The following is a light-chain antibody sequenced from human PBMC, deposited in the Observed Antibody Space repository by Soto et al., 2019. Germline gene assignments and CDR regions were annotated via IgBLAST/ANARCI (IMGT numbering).Light chain of an antibody. Sequence: EIVLTQSPGTLSLSPGERATLSCRASQSIRSNYLAWYQQKPGQAPRLLIYDASGRATGIPDRFSGSGSGTDFTLTISRLEPEDFAVYYCQQYGSSPRTFGQGTKLEIK. J-gene: IGKJ2*01. CDR2: DAS. CDR3: QQYGSSPRT. V-gene: IGKV3-20*01. CDR1: QSIRSNY.